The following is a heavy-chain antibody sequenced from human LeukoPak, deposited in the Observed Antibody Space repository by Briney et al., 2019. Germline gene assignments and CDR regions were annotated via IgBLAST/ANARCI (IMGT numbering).Heavy chain of an antibody. CDR1: GYTFTSYD. CDR2: MNPNSGNT. D-gene: IGHD3-10*01. CDR3: ARSLLYGSGSYYSYYYYGMDV. Sequence: ASVKVSCKASGYTFTSYDINWVRQATGQGLEWMGWMNPNSGNTGYAQKFQGRVTMTRNTSISTAYMELSSLRSEDTAVYYCARSLLYGSGSYYSYYYYGMDVWGQGTTVTVSS. V-gene: IGHV1-8*01. J-gene: IGHJ6*02.